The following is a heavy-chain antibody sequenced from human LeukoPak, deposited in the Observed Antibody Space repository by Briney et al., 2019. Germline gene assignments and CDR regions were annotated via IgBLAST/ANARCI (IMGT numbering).Heavy chain of an antibody. D-gene: IGHD4-17*01. V-gene: IGHV3-15*01. J-gene: IGHJ4*02. CDR2: VKTRTEGGTI. CDR1: GFTFIHAW. CDR3: IADLPDSGAYAFDD. Sequence: GGSLRLSCAASGFTFIHAWMSWVRQAPGKGLEWVGRVKTRTEGGTIDYAAPVQGKFTISRDDSRNTLYLQINSLKPEDTAVYYCIADLPDSGAYAFDDRGQGALVTVSS.